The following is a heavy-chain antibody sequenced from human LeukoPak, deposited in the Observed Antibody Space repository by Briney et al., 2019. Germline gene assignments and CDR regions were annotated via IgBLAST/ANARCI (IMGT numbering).Heavy chain of an antibody. D-gene: IGHD6-19*01. V-gene: IGHV3-23*01. CDR2: ISGSGGST. CDR1: GFTFSSYA. J-gene: IGHJ6*02. Sequence: GGSLRLSCAASGFTFSSYAMSWVRQAPGKGLEWVSAISGSGGSTYYADSVKGRFTISRDNSKNTLYLQMNSLRAEDTAVYYCAKDGGSSGSRFFYYCYGMDVWGQGTTVTVSS. CDR3: AKDGGSSGSRFFYYCYGMDV.